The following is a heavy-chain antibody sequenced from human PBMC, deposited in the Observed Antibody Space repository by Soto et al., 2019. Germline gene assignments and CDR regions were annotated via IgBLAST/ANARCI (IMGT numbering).Heavy chain of an antibody. CDR1: GGTFTSYS. CDR3: TKDGLGPTRRYFAF. D-gene: IGHD1-26*01. CDR2: AIPVLKTA. V-gene: IGHV1-69*08. Sequence: QVQLVQSGAEVKKPGSSVKVSCQASGGTFTSYSITWVRQAPGQGLEWVGRAIPVLKTADYAQKFQGRITITADKSTNTAYMELSSLTPEDTAVYYCTKDGLGPTRRYFAFWGQGTLVTVSS. J-gene: IGHJ4*02.